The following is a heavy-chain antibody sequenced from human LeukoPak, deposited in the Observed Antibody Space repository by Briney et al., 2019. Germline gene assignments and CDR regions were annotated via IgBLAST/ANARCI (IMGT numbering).Heavy chain of an antibody. D-gene: IGHD6-19*01. CDR1: GFTFSSYA. CDR2: ISYDGSNK. V-gene: IGHV3-30*04. Sequence: PGGSQRLSCAASGFTFSSYAMHWVRQAPGKGLEWVAVISYDGSNKYYADSVKGRFTISRDNSKNTLYLQMNSLRAEDTAVYYCAREPPEGGWTSPDYWGQGTLVTVSS. CDR3: AREPPEGGWTSPDY. J-gene: IGHJ4*02.